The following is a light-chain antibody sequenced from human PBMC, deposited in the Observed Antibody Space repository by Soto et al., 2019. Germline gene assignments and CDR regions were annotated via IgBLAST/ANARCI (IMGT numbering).Light chain of an antibody. V-gene: IGKV3-15*01. CDR1: QSISSN. CDR3: QQYNSWPGT. J-gene: IGKJ4*01. Sequence: EIVMTQSPATLSVSPGERATLSCRASQSISSNLAWYQQKPGQAPRLLIYEASTRATGIPARFSGSGSGTEFTLTISSLQSEDFAVYYCQQYNSWPGTFGGGTKVEIK. CDR2: EAS.